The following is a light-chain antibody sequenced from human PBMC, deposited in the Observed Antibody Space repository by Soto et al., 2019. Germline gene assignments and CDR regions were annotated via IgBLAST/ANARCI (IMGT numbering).Light chain of an antibody. Sequence: DIHMTQSPSSLSASVGERVTITCRPSQSISSYLNWFKQRPGKAPKLLIYAASSLQTGVPSRFSGSGSGTDFTLTISSLQREDFATYDCQESLTSLGTFGPGTKVDIK. CDR3: QESLTSLGT. CDR2: AAS. V-gene: IGKV1-39*01. CDR1: QSISSY. J-gene: IGKJ3*01.